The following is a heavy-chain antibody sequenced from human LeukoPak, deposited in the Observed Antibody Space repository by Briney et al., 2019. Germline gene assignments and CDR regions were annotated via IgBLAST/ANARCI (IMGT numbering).Heavy chain of an antibody. CDR2: KDYSGST. D-gene: IGHD3-9*01. CDR1: GGSISRYY. Sequence: SETLSLTCTVSGGSISRYYWSWIRQPPGKGLEWIGYKDYSGSTNYNRSLKSRVTISVDTSKNQFSLKLSSVTAADTAVYYCARDKTYYDILTGYYNDAFDIWGQGTMVTVSS. CDR3: ARDKTYYDILTGYYNDAFDI. V-gene: IGHV4-59*12. J-gene: IGHJ3*02.